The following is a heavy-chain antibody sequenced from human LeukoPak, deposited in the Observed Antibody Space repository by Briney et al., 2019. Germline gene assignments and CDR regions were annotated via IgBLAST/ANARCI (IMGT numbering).Heavy chain of an antibody. Sequence: SQTLSLTCTVSGGSISSGSYYWSWIRQPAGKGLEWIGRIYTSGSTNYNPSLKSRVTISVDTSKNQFSLKLSSVTPEDTAVYYCARDRTGYYGSGSPPHWFDPWGQGTLVTVSS. D-gene: IGHD3-10*01. J-gene: IGHJ5*02. V-gene: IGHV4-61*02. CDR2: IYTSGST. CDR3: ARDRTGYYGSGSPPHWFDP. CDR1: GGSISSGSYY.